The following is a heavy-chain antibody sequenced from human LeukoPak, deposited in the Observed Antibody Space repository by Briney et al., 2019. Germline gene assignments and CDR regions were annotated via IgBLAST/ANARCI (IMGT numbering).Heavy chain of an antibody. CDR2: ISGSGGST. Sequence: GGSLRLSCAASGFTFSSYAMSWVRQAPGKGLEWVSAISGSGGSTYYADSVKGRFTISRDNSKNTLYLQMNSLRAEDTAVYYCARDQDTMVRGFYYYYMDVWGKGTTVTVSS. CDR3: ARDQDTMVRGFYYYYMDV. D-gene: IGHD3-10*01. V-gene: IGHV3-23*01. CDR1: GFTFSSYA. J-gene: IGHJ6*03.